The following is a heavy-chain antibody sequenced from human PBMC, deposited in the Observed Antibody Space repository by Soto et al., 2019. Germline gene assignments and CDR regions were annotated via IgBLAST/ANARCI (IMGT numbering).Heavy chain of an antibody. J-gene: IGHJ5*02. CDR2: IRSKANSYAT. Sequence: GGSLRLSCAASGFTFSGSAMHWVRQASGKGLEWVGRIRSKANSYATAYAASVKGRFTISRDDSKSTAYLQMNSLKTEDTAVYYCTRPRGADWFDPWGQGTLVTVSS. CDR3: TRPRGADWFDP. CDR1: GFTFSGSA. V-gene: IGHV3-73*01. D-gene: IGHD1-26*01.